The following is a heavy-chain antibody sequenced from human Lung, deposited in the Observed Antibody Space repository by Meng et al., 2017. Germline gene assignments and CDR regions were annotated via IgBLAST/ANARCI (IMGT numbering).Heavy chain of an antibody. CDR3: ARAEEEYCSGGSCPNFDF. D-gene: IGHD2-15*01. V-gene: IGHV1-18*01. CDR2: ISGYNGNT. Sequence: HVQLLQSGGEVKKPGASVKVSCKASGNLFTRYGITWVRQAPGQGLEWMGWISGYNGNTNYAQKLQGRVTMTTDTSTSTAYMELRSLRSDDTAVYYCARAEEEYCSGGSCPNFDFWGQGTLVTVSS. J-gene: IGHJ4*02. CDR1: GNLFTRYG.